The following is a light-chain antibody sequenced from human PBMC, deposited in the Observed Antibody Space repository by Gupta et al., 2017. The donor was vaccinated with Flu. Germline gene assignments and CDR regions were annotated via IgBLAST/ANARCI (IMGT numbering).Light chain of an antibody. CDR1: QVVQYY. V-gene: IGKV3-11*01. Sequence: EIPTLSCWASQVVQYYLAWYQQKPGQAPRLLIYDASNRAAGIPARFSGSGSGTDFTLTISSLEPEDFAFFYCQQRKNWPLLTFGQGTRLEIK. J-gene: IGKJ5*01. CDR2: DAS. CDR3: QQRKNWPLLT.